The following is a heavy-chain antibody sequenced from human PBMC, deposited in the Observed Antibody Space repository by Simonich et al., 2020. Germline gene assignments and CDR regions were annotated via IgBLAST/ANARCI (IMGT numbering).Heavy chain of an antibody. Sequence: QVQLVQSGAEVKKPGASVKGSCKASGYTFPGYHLHWVRQAPGQGLEWMGRINPNSGGTNYAQKFQGRVTMTRDTSISTAYMELSRLRSDDTAVYYCARVNYDSSGYYYAYYFDYWGQGTLVTVSS. CDR2: INPNSGGT. CDR3: ARVNYDSSGYYYAYYFDY. J-gene: IGHJ4*02. V-gene: IGHV1-2*06. D-gene: IGHD3-22*01. CDR1: GYTFPGYH.